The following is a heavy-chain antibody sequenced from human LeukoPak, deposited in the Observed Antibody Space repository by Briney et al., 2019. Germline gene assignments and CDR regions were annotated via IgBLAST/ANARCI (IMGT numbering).Heavy chain of an antibody. V-gene: IGHV3-21*01. CDR2: ISSSSSYI. CDR1: GFTFSSYV. J-gene: IGHJ4*02. CDR3: ARDISYSGSCFDY. D-gene: IGHD1-26*01. Sequence: PGGSLRLSCAVSGFTFSSYVMHWVRHAPGKWLEWVSSISSSSSYIYYADSVKGRFTISRDNAKNSLYLQMNSLRAEDTAVYYCARDISYSGSCFDYWGQGTLVTVSS.